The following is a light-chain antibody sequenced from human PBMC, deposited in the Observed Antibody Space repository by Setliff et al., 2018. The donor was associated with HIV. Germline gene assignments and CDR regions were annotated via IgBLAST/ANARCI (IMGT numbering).Light chain of an antibody. Sequence: ALTQPASVSGSPGQSITISCTGTSSDVGGYSYVSWYQQHPGRAPKLIIYEVKNRPSGVSSRFSGSKSGNTASLTISGLQAEDEADYYCSSYAITNTLPFGTGTK. CDR1: SSDVGGYSY. V-gene: IGLV2-14*01. CDR2: EVK. CDR3: SSYAITNTLP. J-gene: IGLJ1*01.